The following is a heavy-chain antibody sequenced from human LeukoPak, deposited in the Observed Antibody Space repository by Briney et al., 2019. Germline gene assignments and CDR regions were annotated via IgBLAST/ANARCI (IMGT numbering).Heavy chain of an antibody. J-gene: IGHJ4*02. CDR2: IYYSGST. CDR3: ARQVVAVAGTGYFDY. Sequence: SETLSLTCTVSGGSISDTTYYWVWIRQPPGKGLEWIGSIYYSGSTYYNASLKSRGTISVDTSKNQFSLKLNSVTAADTAVYFCARQVVAVAGTGYFDYWGQGTLVTVSS. D-gene: IGHD6-19*01. CDR1: GGSISDTTYY. V-gene: IGHV4-39*01.